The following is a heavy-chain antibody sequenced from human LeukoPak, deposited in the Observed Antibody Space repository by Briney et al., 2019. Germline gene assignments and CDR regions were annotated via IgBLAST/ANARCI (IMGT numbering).Heavy chain of an antibody. J-gene: IGHJ4*02. Sequence: ASVKVSCTASGYTFTSYAMNWVRQAPGQGLEWMGWINTNTGNPTYAQGFTGRFVFSLDTSVSTAYLQISSLKAEDTAVYYCARGSGYSSGWYSEPLDYWGQGTLVTVSS. CDR3: ARGSGYSSGWYSEPLDY. D-gene: IGHD6-19*01. CDR1: GYTFTSYA. CDR2: INTNTGNP. V-gene: IGHV7-4-1*02.